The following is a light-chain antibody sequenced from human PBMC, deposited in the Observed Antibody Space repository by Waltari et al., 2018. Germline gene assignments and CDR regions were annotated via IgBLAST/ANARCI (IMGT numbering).Light chain of an antibody. CDR1: QTVSKND. Sequence: EIVLTQSPGTLSLSPGERATLSCRASQTVSKNDLAWYQQKPGQAPRLLIGDASNRDTGIPDRFSGSGSGTDFTLTISRLEPEDFAVYYCQQCAISPLTFGGGTKVEI. CDR2: DAS. CDR3: QQCAISPLT. V-gene: IGKV3-20*01. J-gene: IGKJ4*01.